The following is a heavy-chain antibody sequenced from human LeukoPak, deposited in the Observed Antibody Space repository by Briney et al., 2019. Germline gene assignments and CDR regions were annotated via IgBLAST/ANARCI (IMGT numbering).Heavy chain of an antibody. J-gene: IGHJ4*02. D-gene: IGHD2-21*02. CDR1: GFTFSIYA. V-gene: IGHV3-23*01. CDR3: AKDLPIAYCGGDCYSKDDY. Sequence: PGGSLRLSCAASGFTFSIYAMTWVRQAPGKGLEWVSAISGSGGSTYYADSVKGRFTISRDNSKNTLYLQMNSLRAEDTAVYYCAKDLPIAYCGGDCYSKDDYWGQGTLVTVSS. CDR2: ISGSGGST.